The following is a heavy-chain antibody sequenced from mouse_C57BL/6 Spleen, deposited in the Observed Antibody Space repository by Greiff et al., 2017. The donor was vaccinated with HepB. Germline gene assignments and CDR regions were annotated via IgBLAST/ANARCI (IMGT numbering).Heavy chain of an antibody. CDR1: GFTFSSYA. V-gene: IGHV5-9-1*02. CDR2: ISSGGDYI. Sequence: EVKLVESGEGLVKPGGSLKLSCAASGFTFSSYAMSWVRQTPEKRLEWVAYISSGGDYIYYADTVKGRFTISRDNARNTLYLQMSRLKSEDTAMYDCTRDRDSLDYWGQGTTLTVSS. J-gene: IGHJ2*01. CDR3: TRDRDSLDY. D-gene: IGHD3-3*01.